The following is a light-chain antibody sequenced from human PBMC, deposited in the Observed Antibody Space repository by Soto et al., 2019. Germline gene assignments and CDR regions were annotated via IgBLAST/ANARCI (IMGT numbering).Light chain of an antibody. V-gene: IGLV2-23*01. CDR2: EDD. CDR1: SSDVGSYNL. J-gene: IGLJ1*01. Sequence: QSVLTQPASVSGSPGQSITISCTGTSSDVGSYNLVSWYQHHPGKAPKIIIYEDDKRPSGVSYRFSGSKSGHTASLTISGLQAGDEADYYCCSYAGSSSFVFGIGTKVTVL. CDR3: CSYAGSSSFV.